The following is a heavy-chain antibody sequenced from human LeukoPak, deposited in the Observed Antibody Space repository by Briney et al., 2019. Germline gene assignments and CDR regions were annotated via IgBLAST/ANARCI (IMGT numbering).Heavy chain of an antibody. J-gene: IGHJ6*02. D-gene: IGHD3-10*01. CDR3: VRDRPNYYGSGSYHYYYYAMDV. Sequence: SETLSLTCNVSGGSISNEYWSWIRQPPGKGLQWIGYVYYSGSTIYNPSLKRRVTISVEASKNQFSLKLSSVTAADPAVYYCVRDRPNYYGSGSYHYYYYAMDVWGPGTTVIVSS. CDR2: VYYSGST. V-gene: IGHV4-59*01. CDR1: GGSISNEY.